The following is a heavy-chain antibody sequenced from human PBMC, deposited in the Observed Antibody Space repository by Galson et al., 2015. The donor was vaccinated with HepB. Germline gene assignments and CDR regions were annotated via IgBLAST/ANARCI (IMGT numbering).Heavy chain of an antibody. D-gene: IGHD3-22*01. CDR2: ISGGGSEK. J-gene: IGHJ3*02. V-gene: IGHV3-7*01. Sequence: SLRLSCAASGFSFSRHWMSWVRQAPGKGLEWVANISGGGSEKYYVDSVKGRFTISRDNAGKSLYLQMNSLRAEDTAVYYCARDGGDYYDSSGSYYPKNTFDIWGQGTMVTVSS. CDR3: ARDGGDYYDSSGSYYPKNTFDI. CDR1: GFSFSRHW.